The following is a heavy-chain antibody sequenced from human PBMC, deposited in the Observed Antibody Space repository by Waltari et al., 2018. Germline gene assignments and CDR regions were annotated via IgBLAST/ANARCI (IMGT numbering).Heavy chain of an antibody. V-gene: IGHV1-69*05. Sequence: VQLVQSGAEVKKPGSSVKVSCKASGGTFSSYAISWVRQAPGQGLEWMGGSIPSVGTANDAQKFQGRVTITTDESTSTAYMELSSLRSEDTAVYYCASSGTTYFQHWGQGTLVTVSS. D-gene: IGHD1-26*01. J-gene: IGHJ1*01. CDR2: SIPSVGTA. CDR1: GGTFSSYA. CDR3: ASSGTTYFQH.